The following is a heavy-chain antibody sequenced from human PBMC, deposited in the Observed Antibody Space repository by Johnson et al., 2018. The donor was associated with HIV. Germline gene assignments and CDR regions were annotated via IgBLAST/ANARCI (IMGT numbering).Heavy chain of an antibody. Sequence: VQLVESGGGVVQPGRSLRLSCTASGFTFSSYGIHWVRQAPGKGLEWVALIWYDGSNKYYADSVTGRFTISRDNSKNTLYLQMNSLRAEDTAVYYCAKDLFTEREDDAFDIWGQGTMVTVSS. CDR3: AKDLFTEREDDAFDI. D-gene: IGHD1-26*01. J-gene: IGHJ3*02. CDR2: IWYDGSNK. CDR1: GFTFSSYG. V-gene: IGHV3-33*06.